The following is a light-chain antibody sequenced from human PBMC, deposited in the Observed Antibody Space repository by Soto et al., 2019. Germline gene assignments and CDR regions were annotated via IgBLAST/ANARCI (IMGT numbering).Light chain of an antibody. V-gene: IGKV1-39*01. CDR1: QSISHF. J-gene: IGKJ2*01. CDR2: TAS. CDR3: QQSYTPPHT. Sequence: DIQMTQSPPSLSASVGDKVTITCRPSQSISHFLNWYQQKPGKAPKLLIYTASSLQSGVPSRFRGSGSGTHFTLTVSSLQPEDSATYFCQQSYTPPHTFGQGTKLEIK.